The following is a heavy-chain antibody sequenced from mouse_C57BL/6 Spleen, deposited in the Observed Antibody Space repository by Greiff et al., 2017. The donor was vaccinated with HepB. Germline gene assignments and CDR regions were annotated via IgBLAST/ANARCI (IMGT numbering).Heavy chain of an antibody. V-gene: IGHV5-4*01. Sequence: EVQGVESGGGLVKPGGSLKLSCAASGFTFSSYAMSWVRQTPEKRLEWVATISDGGSYTYYPDNVKGRFTISRDNAKNNLYLQMSHLKSEDTAMYYCAREGYYYYGSSYAMDYWGQGTSVTVSS. J-gene: IGHJ4*01. CDR2: ISDGGSYT. D-gene: IGHD1-1*01. CDR1: GFTFSSYA. CDR3: AREGYYYYGSSYAMDY.